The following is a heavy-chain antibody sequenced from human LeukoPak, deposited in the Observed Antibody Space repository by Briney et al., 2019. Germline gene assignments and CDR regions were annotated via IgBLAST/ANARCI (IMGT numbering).Heavy chain of an antibody. J-gene: IGHJ4*02. CDR1: GYTFTSYD. V-gene: IGHV1-8*01. D-gene: IGHD5-12*01. Sequence: AAMKVSCKASGYTFTSYDINWVRQATGQGLEWMGWMNPNSGNTGYAQKFQGRVTMTRNTSISTAYMELSSLRSEDTAVYYCARVDRDTSGYDYDFDYWGQGTLVTVSS. CDR2: MNPNSGNT. CDR3: ARVDRDTSGYDYDFDY.